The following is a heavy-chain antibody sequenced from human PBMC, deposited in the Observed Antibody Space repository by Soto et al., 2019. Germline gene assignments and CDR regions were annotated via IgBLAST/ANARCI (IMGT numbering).Heavy chain of an antibody. Sequence: EVQLLESGGGLVQPGGSLRLSCAASGFTFSSYAMSWVRQAPGKGLEWVSAISGSGGSTYYADSVKGRFTISRDNSKNTLYLQMNSLRAEDTAVYYCAKAKEDGYTLTNFHFDYWGQGTLVTVSS. CDR3: AKAKEDGYTLTNFHFDY. V-gene: IGHV3-23*01. CDR2: ISGSGGST. CDR1: GFTFSSYA. J-gene: IGHJ4*02. D-gene: IGHD5-12*01.